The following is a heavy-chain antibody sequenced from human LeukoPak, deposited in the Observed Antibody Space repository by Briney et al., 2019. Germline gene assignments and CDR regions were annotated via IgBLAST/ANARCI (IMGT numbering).Heavy chain of an antibody. CDR2: ISAYNGNT. J-gene: IGHJ3*02. CDR1: GGTFSSYA. V-gene: IGHV1-18*01. CDR3: ARVLWFGEFPAFDI. D-gene: IGHD3-10*01. Sequence: GASVKVSCKASGGTFSSYAISWVRQAPGQGLEWMGWISAYNGNTNYAQKLQGRVTMTTDTSTSTAYMELRSLRSDDTAVYYCARVLWFGEFPAFDIWGQGTMVTVSS.